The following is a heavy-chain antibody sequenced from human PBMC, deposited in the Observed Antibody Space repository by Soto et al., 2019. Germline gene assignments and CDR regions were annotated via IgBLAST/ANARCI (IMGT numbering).Heavy chain of an antibody. CDR2: IGTAGDT. V-gene: IGHV3-13*01. CDR1: GFTFSSYD. CDR3: ARLIQNGVDGAFDI. J-gene: IGHJ3*02. Sequence: GGSLRLSCAASGFTFSSYDVHWVRQATGKGLEWVSAIGTAGDTYYPGSVKGRFTISRENAKNSLYLQMNSLRAGDTAVYYCARLIQNGVDGAFDIWGQGTMVTVSS. D-gene: IGHD4-17*01.